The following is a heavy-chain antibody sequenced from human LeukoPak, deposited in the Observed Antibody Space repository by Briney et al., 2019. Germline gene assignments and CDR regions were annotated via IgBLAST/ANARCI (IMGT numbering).Heavy chain of an antibody. CDR2: IYHSGST. J-gene: IGHJ4*02. Sequence: SETLSLTCTVSGYSISSGYYWGWIRQPPGKGLEWIGSIYHSGSTYYNPSLKSRVTISVDTSKNQFSLKLSSVTAADTAVYYCARQDSSGYLRDYWGQGTLVTVSS. CDR1: GYSISSGYY. CDR3: ARQDSSGYLRDY. D-gene: IGHD3-22*01. V-gene: IGHV4-38-2*02.